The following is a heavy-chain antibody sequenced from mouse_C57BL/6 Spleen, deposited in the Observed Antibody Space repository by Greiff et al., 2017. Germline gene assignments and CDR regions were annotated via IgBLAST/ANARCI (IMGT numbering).Heavy chain of an antibody. CDR1: GYTFTSYW. J-gene: IGHJ1*03. V-gene: IGHV1-7*01. CDR3: ARSPFYYDYDEGSWYFDV. Sequence: VQLVESGAELAKPGASVKLSCKASGYTFTSYWMHWVKQRPGQGLEWIGYINPSSGYTKYNQKFKDKATLTADKSSSTAYMQLSSLTYEDSAVYYCARSPFYYDYDEGSWYFDVWGTGTTVTVSS. D-gene: IGHD2-4*01. CDR2: INPSSGYT.